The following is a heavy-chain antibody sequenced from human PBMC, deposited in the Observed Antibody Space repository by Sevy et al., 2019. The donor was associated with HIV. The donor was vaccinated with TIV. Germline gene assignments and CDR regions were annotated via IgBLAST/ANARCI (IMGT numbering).Heavy chain of an antibody. J-gene: IGHJ5*02. CDR3: ARARYYGSGSYGHWFDP. Sequence: SETLSLTCAVSGYSINSGYYWGWIRQPPGKGLEWIGSIYHSGSTYYNPSLKSRVTISVDTSKNQFSLKLSSVTAADTAVYYCARARYYGSGSYGHWFDPWGQGTLVTVSS. V-gene: IGHV4-38-2*01. CDR2: IYHSGST. CDR1: GYSINSGYY. D-gene: IGHD3-10*01.